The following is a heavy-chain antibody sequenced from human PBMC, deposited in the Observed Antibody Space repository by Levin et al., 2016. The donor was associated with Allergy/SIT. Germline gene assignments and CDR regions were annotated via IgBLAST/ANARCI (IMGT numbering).Heavy chain of an antibody. J-gene: IGHJ5*02. CDR1: GFTFSDYS. D-gene: IGHD6-13*01. CDR2: ISSSSHYI. V-gene: IGHV3-21*01. Sequence: GESLKISCAASGFTFSDYSMNWVRQAPGKGLQWVSFISSSSHYIYYADSMKGRFTISRDNAKNSLYLQMNSLRAEDTAVYYCAKAYSSSWHNWFDPWGQGTLVSVSS. CDR3: AKAYSSSWHNWFDP.